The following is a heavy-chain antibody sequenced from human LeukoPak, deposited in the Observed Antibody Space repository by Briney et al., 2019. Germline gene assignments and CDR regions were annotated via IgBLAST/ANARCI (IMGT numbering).Heavy chain of an antibody. J-gene: IGHJ4*02. D-gene: IGHD2-8*01. CDR1: GFTFSTYS. V-gene: IGHV3-48*02. Sequence: GGSLRLSCAAFGFTFSTYSMNWVRQAPGKGLEWVSYITGSSTTIYYADSVKGRFTVSRDNAKNSLYPQTNSLRDEDTAVYYCARDLGYCTNGVCHTRFDYWGQGTLVAVSS. CDR2: ITGSSTTI. CDR3: ARDLGYCTNGVCHTRFDY.